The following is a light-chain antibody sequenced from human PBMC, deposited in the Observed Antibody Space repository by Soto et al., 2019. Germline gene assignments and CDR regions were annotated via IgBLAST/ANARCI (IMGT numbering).Light chain of an antibody. CDR1: QSIGVF. Sequence: DIQMTQSPPSLSASVGDRVTITCRGSQSIGVFLNWYQVRPGRGPKLLIHVASSLQTGAPSRFSGSGSGTDFTLTISSLQPEDFASYYCHQTYANPWTCRRGTEVDIK. CDR3: HQTYANPWT. V-gene: IGKV1-39*01. CDR2: VAS. J-gene: IGKJ1*01.